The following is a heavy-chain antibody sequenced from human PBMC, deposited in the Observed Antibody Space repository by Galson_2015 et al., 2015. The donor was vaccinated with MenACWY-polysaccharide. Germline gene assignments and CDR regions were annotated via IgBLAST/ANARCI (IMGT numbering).Heavy chain of an antibody. V-gene: IGHV3-23*01. D-gene: IGHD3-10*01. CDR1: GVTFSSYG. J-gene: IGHJ4*02. CDR3: AKGAAHYGSGNYYDY. CDR2: LSPTTGNT. Sequence: LRLSCAGSGVTFSSYGMGWVRQAPGKGLEWVSGLSPTTGNTYYADSVRGRFTISRDNSKNTLYLQMNSLRAEDAAVYYCAKGAAHYGSGNYYDYWGQATQVPVSS.